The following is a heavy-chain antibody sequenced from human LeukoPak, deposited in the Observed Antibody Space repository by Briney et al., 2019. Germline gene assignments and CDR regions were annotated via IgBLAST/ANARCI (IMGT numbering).Heavy chain of an antibody. Sequence: ESGPTLVNPTQTLTLTCTFSGFSLSTSGMCVSWIRQPPGKALEWLARIDWDDDKYYSTSLKTRLTISKDTPKNQVVLTMTNIDPVDTATYYCARGELELPDYWGQGTLVTVSS. CDR3: ARGELELPDY. CDR2: IDWDDDK. V-gene: IGHV2-70*11. D-gene: IGHD1-7*01. CDR1: GFSLSTSGMC. J-gene: IGHJ4*02.